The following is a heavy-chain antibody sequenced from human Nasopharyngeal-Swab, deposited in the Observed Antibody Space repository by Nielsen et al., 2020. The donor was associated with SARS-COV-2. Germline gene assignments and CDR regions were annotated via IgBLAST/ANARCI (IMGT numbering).Heavy chain of an antibody. D-gene: IGHD3-22*01. J-gene: IGHJ4*02. CDR3: ARGITMIAY. CDR1: GVSISSYY. CDR2: IYYSGTT. Sequence: SETLSLTCTVSGVSISSYYWSWIRQPPGKGLEWIGYIYYSGTTNYNPSLKSRVTISVDTSKNQFSLKLRSVTAADTAVYYCARGITMIAYWGQGTLVTVSS. V-gene: IGHV4-59*13.